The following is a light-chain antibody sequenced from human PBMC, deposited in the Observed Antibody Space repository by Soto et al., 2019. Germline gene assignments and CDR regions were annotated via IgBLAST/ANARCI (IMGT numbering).Light chain of an antibody. V-gene: IGKV1-39*01. CDR1: QSIRKY. Sequence: DIQMTQSPSSLSASVGDRVIITCRASQSIRKYLNWYQHKPGKVPTLLIYAASSLQSGVPSRFSGRGSGTEFTLTITSLQPEDFATYFCQQSYSTPPWTFGQGTKVDIK. CDR3: QQSYSTPPWT. CDR2: AAS. J-gene: IGKJ1*01.